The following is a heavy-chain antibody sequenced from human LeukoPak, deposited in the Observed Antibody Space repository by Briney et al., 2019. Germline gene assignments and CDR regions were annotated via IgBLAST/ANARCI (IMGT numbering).Heavy chain of an antibody. CDR1: GFTVSSNY. J-gene: IGHJ4*02. CDR2: ISGSGGNT. CDR3: AKSGAPYYDFWSGYYTLDY. Sequence: GGSLRLSCAASGFTVSSNYMSWVRQAPGKGLEWVSVISGSGGNTYYADSVKGRFTISRDNSKNTLYLQMNSLRAEDTAVYYCAKSGAPYYDFWSGYYTLDYWGQGTLVTVSS. V-gene: IGHV3-23*01. D-gene: IGHD3-3*01.